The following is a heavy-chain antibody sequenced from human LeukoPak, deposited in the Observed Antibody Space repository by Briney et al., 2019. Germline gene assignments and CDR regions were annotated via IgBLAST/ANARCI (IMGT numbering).Heavy chain of an antibody. V-gene: IGHV1-8*02. CDR2: MNPNSGNT. Sequence: GASVKASCKASGYTFTGYYMHWVRQAPGQGLEWMGWMNPNSGNTGYAQRFQGRVTMTRNTSISTAYMELSSLRSEDTAVYYCARSSVTADFDYWGQGTLVTVSS. J-gene: IGHJ4*02. CDR3: ARSSVTADFDY. CDR1: GYTFTGYY. D-gene: IGHD2-21*02.